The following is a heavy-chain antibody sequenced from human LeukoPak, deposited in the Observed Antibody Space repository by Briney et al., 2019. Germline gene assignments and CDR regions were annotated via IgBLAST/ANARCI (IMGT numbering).Heavy chain of an antibody. CDR3: ARERGYDFWSGYYRYYYMDV. Sequence: PGGSLRLSCAASGFTFSSYEMNWVRQAPGKGLEWVSYISSSGSTICYADSVKGRFTISRDNAKNSLYLQMNSLRAEDTAVYYCARERGYDFWSGYYRYYYMDVWGKGTTVTVSS. CDR1: GFTFSSYE. V-gene: IGHV3-48*03. CDR2: ISSSGSTI. D-gene: IGHD3-3*01. J-gene: IGHJ6*03.